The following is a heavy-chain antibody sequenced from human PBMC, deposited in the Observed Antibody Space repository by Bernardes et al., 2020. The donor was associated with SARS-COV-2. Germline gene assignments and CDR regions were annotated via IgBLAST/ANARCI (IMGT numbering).Heavy chain of an antibody. Sequence: SETLSLTCTVSGGSISSSSYYWGWIRQPPGKGLEWIGNIFYSGNTYYNPSLKSRVTISVDTSKNQFSLTLSSVTAADTAVYYCAREGYYDSSGYYQHDAFDIWGQGTMVTVSS. CDR2: IFYSGNT. CDR1: GGSISSSSYY. CDR3: AREGYYDSSGYYQHDAFDI. D-gene: IGHD3-22*01. V-gene: IGHV4-39*02. J-gene: IGHJ3*02.